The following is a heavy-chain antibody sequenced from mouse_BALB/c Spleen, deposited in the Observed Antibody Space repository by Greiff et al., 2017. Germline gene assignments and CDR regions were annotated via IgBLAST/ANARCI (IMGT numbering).Heavy chain of an antibody. Sequence: VQLQQSGPELVKPGASVKIPCKASGYTFTDYNMDWVKQSHGKSLEWIGDINPNNGGTIYNQKFKGKATLTVDKSSSTAYMELRSLTSEDTAVYYWARAMMVRYWYFDVWGAGTTVTVSS. CDR2: INPNNGGT. V-gene: IGHV1-18*01. CDR3: ARAMMVRYWYFDV. CDR1: GYTFTDYN. D-gene: IGHD2-3*01. J-gene: IGHJ1*01.